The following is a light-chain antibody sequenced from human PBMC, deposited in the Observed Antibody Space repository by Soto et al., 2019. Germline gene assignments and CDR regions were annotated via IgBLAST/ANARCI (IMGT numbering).Light chain of an antibody. CDR3: QQYGSSPWT. CDR2: GAS. V-gene: IGKV3-20*01. Sequence: EIVMTQSPATLSVSVGERATLACRASQSLASNLAWYQQKPGQAPRLLIYGASRRATGIPDRFSGSGSGTDFTLTISRLEPEDFAVYYCQQYGSSPWTFGQGTKVDIK. CDR1: QSLASN. J-gene: IGKJ1*01.